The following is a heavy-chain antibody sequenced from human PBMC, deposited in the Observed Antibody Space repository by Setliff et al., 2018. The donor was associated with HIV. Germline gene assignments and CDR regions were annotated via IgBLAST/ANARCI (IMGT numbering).Heavy chain of an antibody. J-gene: IGHJ4*02. CDR3: ARDSSASRTPPLH. D-gene: IGHD2-15*01. CDR2: INPNSGDR. V-gene: IGHV1-2*02. CDR1: GYTFTDYY. Sequence: ASVKVSCKASGYTFTDYYMHWVRQAPGQGLEWMGWINPNSGDRTYADNFQYRVTMTADTSTSTVYMELRHLRSDDTAVYYCARDSSASRTPPLHWGQGTLVTVSS.